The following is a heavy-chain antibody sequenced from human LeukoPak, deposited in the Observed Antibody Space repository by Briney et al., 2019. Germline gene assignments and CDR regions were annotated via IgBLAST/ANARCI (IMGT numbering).Heavy chain of an antibody. J-gene: IGHJ4*02. CDR2: ISSSSSYI. CDR1: GFTFSSYS. V-gene: IGHV3-21*01. CDR3: ARDRRDSLSRHFDY. Sequence: GGSLRLSCAASGFTFSSYSMNWVRQAPGKGLEWVSSISSSSSYIYYADSVKGRFTISRDNAKNSLYLQVNSLRAEDTAVYYCARDRRDSLSRHFDYWGQGTLVTVSS. D-gene: IGHD3/OR15-3a*01.